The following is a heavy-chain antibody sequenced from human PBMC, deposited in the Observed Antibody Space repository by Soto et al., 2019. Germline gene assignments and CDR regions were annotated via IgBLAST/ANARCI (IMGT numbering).Heavy chain of an antibody. Sequence: SETLSLTCTVSGVSISSYYWSWIRQPPGKGLEWIGYIYYSGSTNYNPSLKKRDTISVDTPKNQFSLTLSSVTAADTAVYYCARELRSGMYYFDYWGQGTLVTVSS. J-gene: IGHJ4*02. CDR1: GVSISSYY. CDR2: IYYSGST. D-gene: IGHD6-25*01. CDR3: ARELRSGMYYFDY. V-gene: IGHV4-59*01.